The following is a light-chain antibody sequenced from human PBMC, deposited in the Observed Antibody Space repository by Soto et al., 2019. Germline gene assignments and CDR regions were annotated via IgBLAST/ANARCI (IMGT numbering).Light chain of an antibody. Sequence: QSVLTQPPSVSAAPGQKFTISCSGSSSNIENNYVSWYQQLPGTAPKLLIYENNKRPSEITDRFSGSKSCTSDTLGITGLQTGDEADEHCGTWASSLNGVVFGGGTKLTVL. CDR3: GTWASSLNGVV. CDR2: ENN. V-gene: IGLV1-51*01. CDR1: SSNIENNY. J-gene: IGLJ2*01.